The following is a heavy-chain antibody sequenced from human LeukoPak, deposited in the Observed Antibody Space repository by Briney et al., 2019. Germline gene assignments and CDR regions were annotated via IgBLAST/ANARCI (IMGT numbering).Heavy chain of an antibody. CDR3: ARGNPSPPYYYYYMDA. V-gene: IGHV4-39*07. J-gene: IGHJ6*03. CDR2: IYYSGST. CDR1: GGSISSSSYY. Sequence: SETLSLTCTVSGGSISSSSYYWGWIRQPPGKGLEWIGSIYYSGSTYYNPSLKSRVTISVDTSKNQFSLKLSSVTAADTAVYYCARGNPSPPYYYYYMDAWGKGTTVTVSS. D-gene: IGHD1-14*01.